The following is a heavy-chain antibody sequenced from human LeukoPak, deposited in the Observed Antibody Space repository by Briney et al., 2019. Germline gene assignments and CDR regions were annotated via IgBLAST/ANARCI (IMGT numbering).Heavy chain of an antibody. CDR1: DDSFSTHY. CDR3: ARDPTTVTKGFDI. V-gene: IGHV4-59*11. J-gene: IGHJ3*02. D-gene: IGHD4-17*01. Sequence: SETLSLTCTVSDDSFSTHYWTCIRQPPEKGVEGGGYISYSGSNNYNPSLQSRVTISVDTSKNQFSLKLSSVTAADTAVYYCARDPTTVTKGFDIWGQGTLVTVSS. CDR2: ISYSGSN.